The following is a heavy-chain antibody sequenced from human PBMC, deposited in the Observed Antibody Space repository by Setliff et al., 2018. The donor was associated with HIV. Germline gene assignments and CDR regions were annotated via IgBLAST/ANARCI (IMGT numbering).Heavy chain of an antibody. J-gene: IGHJ4*02. D-gene: IGHD3-22*01. CDR2: IYYSGST. CDR3: ARGKNYYDSSGYHY. CDR1: DDSMTSNY. Sequence: NPSETLSLTCTVSDDSMTSNYWSWIRQPPGKGLEWIGYIYYSGSTNYNPSLKSRVTISVDTSKNQFSLKLSSVTAADTAVYYCARGKNYYDSSGYHYWGQGTLVTVSS. V-gene: IGHV4-59*01.